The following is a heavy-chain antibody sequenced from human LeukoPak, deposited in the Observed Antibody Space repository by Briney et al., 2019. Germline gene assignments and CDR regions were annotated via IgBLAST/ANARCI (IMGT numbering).Heavy chain of an antibody. CDR2: ISAYNGNT. D-gene: IGHD3-9*01. J-gene: IGHJ5*02. CDR1: GYTFTSYG. Sequence: ASVKVSCKASGYTFTSYGISWVRQAPGQGLEWMGWISAYNGNTNYAQKLQGRVTMTTDTSTSTAYMELRSLRSDDTAVYYCARDGDYDTLTGFENWFDPWGQGTLVTVSS. V-gene: IGHV1-18*04. CDR3: ARDGDYDTLTGFENWFDP.